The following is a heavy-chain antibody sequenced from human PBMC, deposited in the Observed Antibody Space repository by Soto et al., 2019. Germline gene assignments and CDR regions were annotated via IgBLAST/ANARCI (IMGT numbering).Heavy chain of an antibody. CDR3: ARTGTTMIRSRGGY. Sequence: ASVKVSCKASGYTFTGYYMHWVRQAPGQGLEWMGWINPNSGGTNYAQKFQGRVTMTRDTSISTAYMELSRLRSDDAAVYYCARTGTTMIRSRGGYWGQGTLVTVSS. D-gene: IGHD1-7*01. V-gene: IGHV1-2*02. J-gene: IGHJ4*02. CDR1: GYTFTGYY. CDR2: INPNSGGT.